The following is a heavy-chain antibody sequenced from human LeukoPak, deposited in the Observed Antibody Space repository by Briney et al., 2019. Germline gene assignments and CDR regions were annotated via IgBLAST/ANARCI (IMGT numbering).Heavy chain of an antibody. D-gene: IGHD2-2*01. CDR1: GGSISSYY. Sequence: SETLSLTCTVSGGSISSYYWSWIRQPAGKGLEWIGRIYTSGSTNYNPSLKSRVTMSVDTSKNQFSLKLSSVTAADTAVYYCARRLGGCSSTSCYDAFDIWGQGTMVTVSS. CDR3: ARRLGGCSSTSCYDAFDI. J-gene: IGHJ3*02. CDR2: IYTSGST. V-gene: IGHV4-4*07.